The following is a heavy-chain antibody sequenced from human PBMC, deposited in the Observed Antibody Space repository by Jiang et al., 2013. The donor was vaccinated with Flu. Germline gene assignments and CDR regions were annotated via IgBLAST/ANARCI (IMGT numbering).Heavy chain of an antibody. V-gene: IGHV4-34*01. J-gene: IGHJ6*02. CDR2: INHSGST. D-gene: IGHD2-15*01. CDR1: GGSLSGYF. CDR3: ARNGHCSGGRCYPGYGMGV. Sequence: GLLKPSETLSLTCAVSGGSLSGYFWSWIRQPPGKGLEWLGEINHSGSTNYNPSLKSRVTISVDTSRNQFSLKLSSVTAADTAVYYCARNGHCSGGRCYPGYGMGVWGQGTTVTVSS.